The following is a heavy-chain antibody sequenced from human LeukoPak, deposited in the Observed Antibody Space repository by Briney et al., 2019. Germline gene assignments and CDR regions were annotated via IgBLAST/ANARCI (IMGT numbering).Heavy chain of an antibody. CDR1: GDSVSSNNAA. CDR2: TYYRSKWYN. CDR3: VGASYDSSGYFNFDY. D-gene: IGHD3-22*01. J-gene: IGHJ4*02. V-gene: IGHV6-1*01. Sequence: SQTLSLTCAISGDSVSSNNAAWNWIRQSPSRGLEWLGRTYYRSKWYNNYAVSLKSRIIINPDTSKNQFTLHLNSVTPEDTAVYFCVGASYDSSGYFNFDYWGQGTLVTVPS.